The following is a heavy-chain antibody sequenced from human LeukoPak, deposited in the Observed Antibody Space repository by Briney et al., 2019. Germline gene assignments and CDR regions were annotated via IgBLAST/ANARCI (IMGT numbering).Heavy chain of an antibody. CDR1: GYTFTNYG. J-gene: IGHJ4*02. V-gene: IGHV1-18*01. Sequence: VASVKVSCKPSGYTFTNYGISWVRQAPGQGLEWMGWITTNNGNTVYAQNLQGRVSMTTDTSTSTAYMELSSLRSDDTAVYYCARASLHLGEVLDHWGQGTQVTVSS. D-gene: IGHD3-16*01. CDR2: ITTNNGNT. CDR3: ARASLHLGEVLDH.